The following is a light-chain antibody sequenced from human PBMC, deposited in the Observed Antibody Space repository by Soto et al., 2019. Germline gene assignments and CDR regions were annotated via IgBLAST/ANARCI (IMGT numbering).Light chain of an antibody. Sequence: QSVLTQPASVSGSPGQAITISCSGTSSDVGAFNYVSWYQQHPDKAPKLMIYDVSNRPSGVSNRFSGSKSGNTASLTISGLRAEDEADYYCNSYTSNYTYVFGTGTKVTVL. J-gene: IGLJ1*01. CDR1: SSDVGAFNY. CDR3: NSYTSNYTYV. CDR2: DVS. V-gene: IGLV2-14*03.